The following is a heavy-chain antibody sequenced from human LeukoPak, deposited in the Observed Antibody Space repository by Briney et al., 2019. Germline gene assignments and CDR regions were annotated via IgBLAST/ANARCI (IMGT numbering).Heavy chain of an antibody. CDR3: ARDFFHYDSSEDY. CDR2: IYYSGST. V-gene: IGHV4-59*01. D-gene: IGHD3-22*01. J-gene: IGHJ4*02. CDR1: GDSISSYY. Sequence: PSETLSLTCTVSGDSISSYYWSWIRQPPGKGLEWIGYIYYSGSTNYNPSLKSRVTISVDTSKNQFSLKLSSVTAADTAVYYCARDFFHYDSSEDYWGQGTLVTVSS.